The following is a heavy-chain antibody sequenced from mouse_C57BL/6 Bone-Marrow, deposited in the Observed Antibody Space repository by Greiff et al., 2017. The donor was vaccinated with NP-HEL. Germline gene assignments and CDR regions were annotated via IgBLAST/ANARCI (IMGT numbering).Heavy chain of an antibody. Sequence: VQLQPSGPALVKPGASVKLSCKASGYAFSSSWMNWVKQRPGKGLEWIGRIYPGDGDTNYNGKFKGKATLTADKSSSTAYMQLSSLTSEDSAVYFCARVYYGNYGTPGGFDVWGTGTTVTVSS. J-gene: IGHJ1*03. CDR3: ARVYYGNYGTPGGFDV. D-gene: IGHD2-1*01. CDR2: IYPGDGDT. V-gene: IGHV1-82*01. CDR1: GYAFSSSW.